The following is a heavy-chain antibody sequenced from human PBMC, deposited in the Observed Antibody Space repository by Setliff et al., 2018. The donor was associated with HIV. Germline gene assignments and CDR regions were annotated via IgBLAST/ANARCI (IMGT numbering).Heavy chain of an antibody. V-gene: IGHV4-39*07. CDR1: GGSVGSSSYY. Sequence: SETLSLTCTVSGGSVGSSSYYWAWIRQPPGKGLEWIGSIYYTGNTNYNPSLESRVTFSIDTSENQFSLRLDSVTAADTAIYYCARDDSIVLVPAIMRGDGFDFWGQGRMVTVSS. CDR3: ARDDSIVLVPAIMRGDGFDF. CDR2: IYYTGNT. J-gene: IGHJ3*01. D-gene: IGHD2-2*01.